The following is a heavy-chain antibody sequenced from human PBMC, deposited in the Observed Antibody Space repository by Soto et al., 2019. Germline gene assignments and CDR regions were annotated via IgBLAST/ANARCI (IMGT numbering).Heavy chain of an antibody. D-gene: IGHD3-22*01. CDR1: GYTFTSYY. Sequence: ASVKVSCKASGYTFTSYYMHWVRQAPGQGLEWMGIINPSGGSTSYAQKFQGRVTMTRDTSTSTVYMELSSLRSEDTAVYYCARASYYYDSSGFRFDPWGQGTLVTVSS. V-gene: IGHV1-46*01. CDR3: ARASYYYDSSGFRFDP. J-gene: IGHJ5*02. CDR2: INPSGGST.